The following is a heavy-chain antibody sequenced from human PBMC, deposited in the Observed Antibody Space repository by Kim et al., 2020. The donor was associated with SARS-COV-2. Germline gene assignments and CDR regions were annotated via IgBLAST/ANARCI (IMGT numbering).Heavy chain of an antibody. CDR3: ARDLSGSDEL. Sequence: GGSLRLSCAASGFTFSKYGMHWVRQVPGKGLEWVSRMNEDGSITNYADSVRGRFTISRDNARSTLYLQMNSLGAEDTARYYCARDLSGSDELWGQGTMVT. V-gene: IGHV3-74*01. J-gene: IGHJ4*02. CDR1: GFTFSKYG. CDR2: MNEDGSIT. D-gene: IGHD5-12*01.